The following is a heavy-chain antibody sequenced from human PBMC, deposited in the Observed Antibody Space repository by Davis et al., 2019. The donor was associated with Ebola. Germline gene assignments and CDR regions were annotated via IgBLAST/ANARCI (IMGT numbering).Heavy chain of an antibody. J-gene: IGHJ2*01. CDR2: IYESGST. D-gene: IGHD3-22*01. Sequence: MPSETLSLTCSVSGGSIRSNYWSWIRQPPGKGLEWIGYIYESGSTNYNPSLKSRVTISGDTSKNQISLKLTSVSAADTAVYYCVRDAHLYDSSGTFWCFDLWGRGTLVTVSS. V-gene: IGHV4-59*01. CDR3: VRDAHLYDSSGTFWCFDL. CDR1: GGSIRSNY.